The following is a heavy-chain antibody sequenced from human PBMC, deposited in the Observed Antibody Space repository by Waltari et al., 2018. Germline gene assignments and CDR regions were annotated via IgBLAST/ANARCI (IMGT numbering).Heavy chain of an antibody. Sequence: EVQLVQSGAEVKQPGASLKISCTGSGYSFPSYWIGWVRQMAGKGLEWMGIIYPGDSDTRYSPSFQGQVTISADNSINTAYLQWSSLKASDTAMYYCAVGDVVVVAATEYYFDYWGQGTLVTVSS. CDR2: IYPGDSDT. D-gene: IGHD2-15*01. J-gene: IGHJ4*02. CDR1: GYSFPSYW. CDR3: AVGDVVVVAATEYYFDY. V-gene: IGHV5-51*01.